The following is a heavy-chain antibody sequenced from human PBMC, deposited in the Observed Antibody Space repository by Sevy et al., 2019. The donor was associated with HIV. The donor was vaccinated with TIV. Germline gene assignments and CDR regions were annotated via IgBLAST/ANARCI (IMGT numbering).Heavy chain of an antibody. CDR1: GFTFSSYG. J-gene: IGHJ4*02. Sequence: GGCLRLSCAASGFTFSSYGMHWVRQAPGKGLEWVAVIWYDGSNKYYADSVKGRFTISRDNSKNTLYLQMNSLRAEDTAMYYCASQGYCSSGRCYRYFDYWGQGTSVTVSS. V-gene: IGHV3-33*01. D-gene: IGHD2-15*01. CDR3: ASQGYCSSGRCYRYFDY. CDR2: IWYDGSNK.